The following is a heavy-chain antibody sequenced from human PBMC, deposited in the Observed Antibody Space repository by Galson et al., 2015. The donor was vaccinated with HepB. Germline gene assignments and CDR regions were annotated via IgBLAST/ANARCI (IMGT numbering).Heavy chain of an antibody. CDR1: GFTFSSYS. J-gene: IGHJ4*02. CDR2: ISSSSSYI. CDR3: ARDSTYYDFWSGYTTATNFDY. Sequence: SLRLSCAASGFTFSSYSMNWVRQAPGKGLEWVSSISSSSSYIYYADSVKGRFTISRDNAKNSLYLQMNSLRAEDTAVYYCARDSTYYDFWSGYTTATNFDYWGQGTLVTVSS. D-gene: IGHD3-3*01. V-gene: IGHV3-21*01.